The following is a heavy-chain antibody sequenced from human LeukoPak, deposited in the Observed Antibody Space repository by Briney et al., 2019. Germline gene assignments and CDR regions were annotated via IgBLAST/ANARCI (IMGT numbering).Heavy chain of an antibody. CDR1: GGSFSGYY. D-gene: IGHD2-2*01. CDR3: ARASSTALRAFDI. J-gene: IGHJ3*02. Sequence: SETLSLTCAVYGGSFSGYYRSWIRQPPGKGLEWIGEINHSGSTNYNPSLKSRVTISVDTSKNQFSLKLSSVTAADTAVYYCARASSTALRAFDIWGQGTMVTVSS. CDR2: INHSGST. V-gene: IGHV4-34*01.